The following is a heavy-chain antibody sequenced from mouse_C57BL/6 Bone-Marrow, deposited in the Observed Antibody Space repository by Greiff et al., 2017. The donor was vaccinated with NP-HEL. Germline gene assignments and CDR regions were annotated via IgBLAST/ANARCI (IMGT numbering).Heavy chain of an antibody. CDR1: GFTFSSYA. D-gene: IGHD4-1*01. J-gene: IGHJ2*01. CDR2: ISDGGSYT. Sequence: EVKLMESGGGLVKPGGSLKLSCAASGFTFSSYAMSWVRQTPEKRLEWVATISDGGSYTYYPDNVKGRFTISRDNAKNNLYLQMSHLKSEDTAMYYCARGLTGTHYFDYWGQGTTLTVSS. CDR3: ARGLTGTHYFDY. V-gene: IGHV5-4*03.